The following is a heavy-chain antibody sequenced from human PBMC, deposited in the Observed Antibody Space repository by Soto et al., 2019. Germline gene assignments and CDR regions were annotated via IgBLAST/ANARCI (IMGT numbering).Heavy chain of an antibody. V-gene: IGHV4-34*01. Sequence: SETLSLTCAVYGGSFSGYYWSWIRQPPGKGLEWIGEINHSGSTNYNPSLKSRVTISVDTSKNQFSLKLSSVTAADTAVYYCARSTPAGTTGGLDYWGQGTLVTVSS. CDR2: INHSGST. D-gene: IGHD6-13*01. CDR3: ARSTPAGTTGGLDY. CDR1: GGSFSGYY. J-gene: IGHJ4*01.